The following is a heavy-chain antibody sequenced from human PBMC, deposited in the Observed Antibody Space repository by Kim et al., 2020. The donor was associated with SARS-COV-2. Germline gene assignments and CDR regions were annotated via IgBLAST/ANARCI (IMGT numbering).Heavy chain of an antibody. V-gene: IGHV3-23*01. CDR3: AIIMITFGGVIADDY. D-gene: IGHD3-16*02. J-gene: IGHJ4*02. Sequence: DSVKGRFTITRDNSKNTLYLQMNSLRAEDTAVYYCAIIMITFGGVIADDYWGQGTLVTVSS.